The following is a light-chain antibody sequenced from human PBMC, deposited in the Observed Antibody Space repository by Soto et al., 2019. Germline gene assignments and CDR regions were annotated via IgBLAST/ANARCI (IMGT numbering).Light chain of an antibody. CDR2: DTS. V-gene: IGLV7-46*01. J-gene: IGLJ2*01. Sequence: QAVVTQEPSLTVSPGGRVTLTCGSSTGAVTSGHYPYWFQQKPGQAPRTLIYDTSNKHSWTPARFSGSLLGGKAALTLSGAQPEDEPEFYCLLSHSGVRVFGGGTKLTVL. CDR3: LLSHSGVRV. CDR1: TGAVTSGHY.